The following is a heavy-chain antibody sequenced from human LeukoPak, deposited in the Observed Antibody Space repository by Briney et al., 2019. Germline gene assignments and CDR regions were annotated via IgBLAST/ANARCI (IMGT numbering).Heavy chain of an antibody. CDR1: GFTFSTYW. CDR3: ARGSLRLPDY. J-gene: IGHJ4*02. D-gene: IGHD6-19*01. V-gene: IGHV3-74*01. CDR2: INSDGSST. Sequence: GGSLRLSCAASGFTFSTYWMHWVRQAPGKGLVWVSSINSDGSSTSYADSVKGRFTISRDNAKNTLYLQVNSLRADDTAVYYCARGSLRLPDYWGQGTLVAVSS.